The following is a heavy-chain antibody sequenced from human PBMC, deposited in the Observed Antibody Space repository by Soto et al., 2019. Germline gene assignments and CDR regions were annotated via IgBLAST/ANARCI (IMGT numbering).Heavy chain of an antibody. CDR3: TRQGGMDV. CDR2: IRSKANSYAT. J-gene: IGHJ6*02. V-gene: IGHV3-73*01. Sequence: GGSLRLSSAASGLTFSGSAMHWVRQASGKGLEWVGRIRSKANSYATAYAASVKGRFTISRDDSKNTAYLQMNSLKTEDTAVYYCTRQGGMDVWSQGTTVTVSS. CDR1: GLTFSGSA.